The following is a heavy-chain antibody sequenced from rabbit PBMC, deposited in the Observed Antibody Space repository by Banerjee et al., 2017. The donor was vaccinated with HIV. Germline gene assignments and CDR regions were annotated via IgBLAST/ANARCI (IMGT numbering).Heavy chain of an antibody. CDR1: GFTLSSYW. J-gene: IGHJ6*01. CDR3: ARGGTSGYSGYAYGLKL. Sequence: QEQLEESGGDLVKPEGSLTLTCTASGFTLSSYWICWVRQAPGKGLEWIACIYSGSNTYYASWAKGRFTISKTSTTVTLQMTSLTAADTATYFCARGGTSGYSGYAYGLKLWGPGTLVTVS. CDR2: IYSGSNT. D-gene: IGHD6-1*01. V-gene: IGHV1S45*01.